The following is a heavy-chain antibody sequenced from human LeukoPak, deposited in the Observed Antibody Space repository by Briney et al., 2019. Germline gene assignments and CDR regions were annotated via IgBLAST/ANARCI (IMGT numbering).Heavy chain of an antibody. CDR3: ASCWGTSRYLNWFDP. CDR2: ISAYNGNT. Sequence: ASVKVSCKASGYTFTSYGISWVRQAPGRGLEWMGWISAYNGNTNYAQKLQGRVTTTTDTSTSTAYMELRSLRSDDTAVYYCASCWGTSRYLNWFDPWGQGTLVTVSS. D-gene: IGHD2-2*01. J-gene: IGHJ5*02. V-gene: IGHV1-18*01. CDR1: GYTFTSYG.